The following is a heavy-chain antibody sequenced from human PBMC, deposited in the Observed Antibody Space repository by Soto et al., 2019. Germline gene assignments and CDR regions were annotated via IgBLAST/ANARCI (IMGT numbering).Heavy chain of an antibody. D-gene: IGHD3-10*01. CDR2: IIPIFGTA. J-gene: IGHJ6*02. CDR3: ASTQARMVRGVIIKGYGMDV. V-gene: IGHV1-69*13. Sequence: GASVKVSCKASGGTFSSYAISWVRQAPGQGLEWMGGIIPIFGTANYAQKFQGRVTITADESTSTAYMELSSLRSEDTAVYYCASTQARMVRGVIIKGYGMDVWGQGTTVTVSS. CDR1: GGTFSSYA.